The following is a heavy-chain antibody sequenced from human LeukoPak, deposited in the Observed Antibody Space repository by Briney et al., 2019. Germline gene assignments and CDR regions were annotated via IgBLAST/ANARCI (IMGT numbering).Heavy chain of an antibody. CDR1: GFTLSSFW. Sequence: GGSLRLSCATSGFTLSSFWMHWVRQPPGRGLVWVSRINSDATNTNYADSVKGRFTISRDNTKNTVYLQMNSLGAEDTAVYYCARGGWGSSVHFDTWGQGALVTVSS. CDR3: ARGGWGSSVHFDT. D-gene: IGHD3-10*01. J-gene: IGHJ4*02. CDR2: INSDATNT. V-gene: IGHV3-74*01.